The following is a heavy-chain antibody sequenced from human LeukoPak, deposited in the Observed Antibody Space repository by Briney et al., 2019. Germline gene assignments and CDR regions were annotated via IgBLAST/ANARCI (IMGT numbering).Heavy chain of an antibody. V-gene: IGHV4-59*01. Sequence: SETLSLTCTVSGDSISNYYWSWIRQPPGKGLEWIGYIYHSGSTNYNPSLKSRVTISVDTSKNQFSLKLSSVTAADTAVYYCARGSGPDTYDFWSGYQYYFDYWGQGTLVTVSS. CDR3: ARGSGPDTYDFWSGYQYYFDY. D-gene: IGHD3-3*01. CDR1: GDSISNYY. CDR2: IYHSGST. J-gene: IGHJ4*02.